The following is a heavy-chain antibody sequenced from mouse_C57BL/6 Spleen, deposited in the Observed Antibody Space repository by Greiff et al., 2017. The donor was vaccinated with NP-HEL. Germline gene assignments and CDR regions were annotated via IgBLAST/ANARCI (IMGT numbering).Heavy chain of an antibody. CDR2: INPSTGGT. CDR3: AIMDY. Sequence: EVQLQQSGPELVKPGASVKISCKASGYSFTGYYMNWVKQSPEKSLEWIGEINPSTGGTTYNQKFKAKATLTVDKSSSTAYMQLKSLTSEDSAVYYCAIMDYWGQGTSVTVSS. J-gene: IGHJ4*01. V-gene: IGHV1-42*01. CDR1: GYSFTGYY.